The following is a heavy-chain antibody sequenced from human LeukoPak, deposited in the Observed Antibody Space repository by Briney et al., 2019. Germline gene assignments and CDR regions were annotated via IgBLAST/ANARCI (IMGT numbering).Heavy chain of an antibody. CDR1: GYTFTGYY. J-gene: IGHJ4*02. CDR2: INPNSGGT. D-gene: IGHD3-3*01. Sequence: GASVKVSCKASGYTFTGYYMHWVRQAPGQGLEWMGWINPNSGGTNYAQKFQGRVTMTRDTSISTAYMELSRLRSDDTAVYYCARDMFSMGYYDFWSGYPKPPSFDYWGQGTLVTVSS. V-gene: IGHV1-2*02. CDR3: ARDMFSMGYYDFWSGYPKPPSFDY.